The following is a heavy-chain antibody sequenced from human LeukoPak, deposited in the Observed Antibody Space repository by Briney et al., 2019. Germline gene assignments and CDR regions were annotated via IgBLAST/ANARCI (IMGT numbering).Heavy chain of an antibody. V-gene: IGHV3-33*01. CDR2: IWYDGSKK. Sequence: PGRSLRLSCAASGFXFSSYGMHWFRQAPGKGLEWVAVIWYDGSKKYYADSVKGRFTISRDNSKNTLYLQMDSLRAEDTAVYYCARYNTGSVDYWGQGTLVTVSS. CDR3: ARYNTGSVDY. J-gene: IGHJ4*02. D-gene: IGHD2-8*02. CDR1: GFXFSSYG.